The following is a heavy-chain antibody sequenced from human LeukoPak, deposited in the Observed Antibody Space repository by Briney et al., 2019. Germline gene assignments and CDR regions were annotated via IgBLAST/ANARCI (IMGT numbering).Heavy chain of an antibody. J-gene: IGHJ4*02. D-gene: IGHD1-20*01. V-gene: IGHV3-21*01. CDR2: ISSSSSYI. CDR3: ARGSAPTNFITPTTTGQFES. CDR1: GFTFSRYG. Sequence: GGSLRLSCVAPGFTFSRYGMNWVCQAPGKGLEWVSSISSSSSYIYYADSVKGRFTISRDNAKNSLYLQMNSLRAEDTAVYYCARGSAPTNFITPTTTGQFESWGQGTLVTVSS.